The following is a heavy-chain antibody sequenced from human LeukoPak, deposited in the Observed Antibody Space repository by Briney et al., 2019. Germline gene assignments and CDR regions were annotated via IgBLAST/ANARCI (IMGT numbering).Heavy chain of an antibody. V-gene: IGHV3-48*04. J-gene: IGHJ4*02. D-gene: IGHD3-3*01. Sequence: GGSLRLSCAASGFTFNTYTMNWVRQAPGKGLEWVSYISGSSGIIDYADSVRGRYTISRDNTKNSLLLQMSSLRAEDTAVYYCATDRGWRTSGYYLYYFEYWGQGTLVTFSS. CDR3: ATDRGWRTSGYYLYYFEY. CDR1: GFTFNTYT. CDR2: ISGSSGII.